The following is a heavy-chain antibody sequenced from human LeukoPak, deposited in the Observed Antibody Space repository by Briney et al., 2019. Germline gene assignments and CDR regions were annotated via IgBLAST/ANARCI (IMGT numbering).Heavy chain of an antibody. CDR1: GFTFSSYA. CDR2: ISGSGGST. D-gene: IGHD2-21*01. V-gene: IGHV3-23*01. CDR3: ASVKDLYYSPPPYYYYGMDV. Sequence: GGSLRLSCAASGFTFSSYAMSWVRQAPGKGLEWVSAISGSGGSTYYADSVKGRFTISRDNSKNTLYLQMNSLRAEDTAVYYCASVKDLYYSPPPYYYYGMDVWGQGTTVTVSS. J-gene: IGHJ6*02.